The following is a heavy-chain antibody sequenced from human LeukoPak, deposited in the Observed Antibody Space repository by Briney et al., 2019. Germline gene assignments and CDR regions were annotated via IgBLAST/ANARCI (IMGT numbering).Heavy chain of an antibody. V-gene: IGHV3-30*02. D-gene: IGHD2-15*01. CDR3: AKDGAVLYCSGGSCYSRPAYNWFDP. J-gene: IGHJ5*02. CDR2: IRYDGSNK. Sequence: GGSLRLSCAASGFTFSSYGMHWVRQAPGKGLEWVAFIRYDGSNKYYADSVKGRFTISRDNSKNTLYLQMNSLRSEDTAMYYCAKDGAVLYCSGGSCYSRPAYNWFDPWGQGTLVTVSS. CDR1: GFTFSSYG.